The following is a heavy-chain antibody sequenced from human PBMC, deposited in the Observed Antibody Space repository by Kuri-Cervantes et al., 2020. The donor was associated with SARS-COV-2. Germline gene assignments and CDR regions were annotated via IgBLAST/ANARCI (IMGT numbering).Heavy chain of an antibody. D-gene: IGHD1-26*01. CDR3: ARLGATKGSYYYGVDV. CDR1: GGPIGSDKYF. V-gene: IGHV4-39*07. CDR2: IFHSGST. J-gene: IGHJ6*02. Sequence: GPLRLPCNVSGGPIGSDKYFWGWIRQPPGKGLEWIGSIFHSGSTYYNPSLKSRVTISVDTSKNQFSLKLSSVTAADTAVYYCARLGATKGSYYYGVDVGGQGTTVTVSS.